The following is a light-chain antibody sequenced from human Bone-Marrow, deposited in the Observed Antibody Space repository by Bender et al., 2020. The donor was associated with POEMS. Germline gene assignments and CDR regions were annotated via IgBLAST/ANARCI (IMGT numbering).Light chain of an antibody. CDR3: ASWDNSLSGVV. CDR1: SSNIENNF. J-gene: IGLJ2*01. V-gene: IGLV1-47*02. Sequence: QSVLTQPPSASGTPGQTVTISCSGRSSNIENNFVYWYQQFPGTAPKLLIFNNYQRPSGVPDRFSASKSGTSASLAISGLRSEDEADYYCASWDNSLSGVVFGGGTKLTVL. CDR2: NNY.